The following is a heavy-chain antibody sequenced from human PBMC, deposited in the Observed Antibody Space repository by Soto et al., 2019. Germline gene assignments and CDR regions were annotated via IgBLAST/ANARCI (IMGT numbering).Heavy chain of an antibody. V-gene: IGHV3-74*01. Sequence: EVQLVESGGGLVQPGGSLRLSCAASGFTFSSYWTHWVRQAPGKGLVWVSRINTDGRTTNYADSVKGRFTISRDNSKNTVYLQMNSLRAEDTAVYYCARAAGNSYGLFDSWGQGTLVTVSS. CDR3: ARAAGNSYGLFDS. J-gene: IGHJ4*02. CDR1: GFTFSSYW. CDR2: INTDGRTT. D-gene: IGHD5-18*01.